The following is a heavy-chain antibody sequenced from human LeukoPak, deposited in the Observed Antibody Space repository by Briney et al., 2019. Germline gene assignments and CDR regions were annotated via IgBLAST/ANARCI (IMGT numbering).Heavy chain of an antibody. CDR1: AFTFSSYW. Sequence: QPGGSLRLSCAASAFTFSSYWMHWVRQAPGKGLVWVSRIKGDGSSRSYADSVKGRFTISRDNAKNTLYLQMNSLRAEDTAVYYCARDFYYGSGSLDYWGQGTLVTDSS. CDR2: IKGDGSSR. V-gene: IGHV3-74*01. J-gene: IGHJ4*02. D-gene: IGHD3-10*01. CDR3: ARDFYYGSGSLDY.